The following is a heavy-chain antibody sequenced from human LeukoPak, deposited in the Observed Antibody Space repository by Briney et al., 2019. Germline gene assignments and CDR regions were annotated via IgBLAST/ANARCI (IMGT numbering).Heavy chain of an antibody. J-gene: IGHJ4*02. CDR2: ISGSGGST. D-gene: IGHD5-12*01. V-gene: IGHV3-23*01. CDR3: AKDRDIVATIVYNTPTDY. Sequence: GGSLRLSCADSGFTFSSYAMSWVRQAPGKGLEWVSAISGSGGSTYYADSVKGRFTISRDNSKNTLYLQMNSLRAEDTAVYYCAKDRDIVATIVYNTPTDYWGQGTLVTVSS. CDR1: GFTFSSYA.